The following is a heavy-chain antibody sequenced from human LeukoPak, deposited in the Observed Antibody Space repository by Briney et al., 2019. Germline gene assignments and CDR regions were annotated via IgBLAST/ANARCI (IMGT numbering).Heavy chain of an antibody. Sequence: SVKVSCKASGGTFSSYAISWVRQAPGQELEWMGGIIPIFGTANYAQKFQGRVTITTDESTSTAYMELSSLRSEDTAVYYCASGLRLTRGYYYYYYMDVWGKGTTVTVSS. V-gene: IGHV1-69*05. CDR3: ASGLRLTRGYYYYYYMDV. CDR2: IIPIFGTA. J-gene: IGHJ6*03. D-gene: IGHD5-12*01. CDR1: GGTFSSYA.